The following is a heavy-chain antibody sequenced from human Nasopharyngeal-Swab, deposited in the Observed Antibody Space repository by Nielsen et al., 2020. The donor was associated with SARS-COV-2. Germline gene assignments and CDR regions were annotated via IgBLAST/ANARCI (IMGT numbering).Heavy chain of an antibody. Sequence: SVKVSCKASGGTFSSYAISWVRQAPAQGLEWMGGIIPIFGTANYAQKFQGRVTITADESTSTAYMELSSLRSEDTAVYYCAREYYYDSSGYRHYYYGMDVWGQGTTVTVSS. J-gene: IGHJ6*02. CDR3: AREYYYDSSGYRHYYYGMDV. CDR2: IIPIFGTA. D-gene: IGHD3-22*01. CDR1: GGTFSSYA. V-gene: IGHV1-69*13.